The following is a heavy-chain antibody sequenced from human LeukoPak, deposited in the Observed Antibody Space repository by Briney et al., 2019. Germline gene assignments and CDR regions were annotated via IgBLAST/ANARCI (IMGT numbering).Heavy chain of an antibody. CDR2: IYYSGST. Sequence: SETLSLTCTVSGGSISGYYWSWIRQPPGKGLEWIGYIYYSGSTNYNPSLKSRVTISVDTSKNQFSLKLSSVTAADTAVYYCARIQPYGDYVDYWGQGTLVTVSS. CDR1: GGSISGYY. CDR3: ARIQPYGDYVDY. J-gene: IGHJ4*02. D-gene: IGHD4-17*01. V-gene: IGHV4-59*01.